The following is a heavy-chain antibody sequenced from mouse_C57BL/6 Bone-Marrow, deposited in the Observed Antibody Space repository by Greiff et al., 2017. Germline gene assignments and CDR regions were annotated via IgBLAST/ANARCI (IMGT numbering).Heavy chain of an antibody. Sequence: VQLQQPGAELVKPGASVKLSCKASGYTFTSYWMQWVKQRPGQGLEWIGEIDPSDSYTNYNQKFKGKATLTVDTSSSTAYMQLSSLTSEDSAVYYCASGDYGSSYQFAYWGQGTLVTVSA. J-gene: IGHJ3*01. V-gene: IGHV1-50*01. CDR3: ASGDYGSSYQFAY. CDR1: GYTFTSYW. D-gene: IGHD1-1*01. CDR2: IDPSDSYT.